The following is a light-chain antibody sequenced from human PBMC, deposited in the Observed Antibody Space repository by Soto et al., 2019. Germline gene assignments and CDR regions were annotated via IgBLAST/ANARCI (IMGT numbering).Light chain of an antibody. CDR3: HQYGSSITWT. CDR1: QSVSSSY. CDR2: GAS. V-gene: IGKV3-20*01. J-gene: IGKJ1*01. Sequence: EIVLTQSPGTLSLSPGERATLSCRASQSVSSSYLAWYQQKPGQATRLLIYGASSRATGIPDRFSGSRSGTEVTLTIIRREPEDFVVYYCHQYGSSITWTFGQGTKVEIK.